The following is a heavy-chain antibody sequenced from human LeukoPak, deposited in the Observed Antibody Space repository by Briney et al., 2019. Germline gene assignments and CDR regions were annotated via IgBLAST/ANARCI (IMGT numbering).Heavy chain of an antibody. Sequence: PSETLSLTCTVSGGSISSYYWSWIRQSPGKGLEWIGHIHYSGTTKYNPSLKNRVTISQDTSKNQFSLKLSSVTAADTAVYYCARGSGWLTAAWGQGTLVTVSS. CDR2: IHYSGTT. J-gene: IGHJ5*02. CDR3: ARGSGWLTAA. V-gene: IGHV4-59*01. D-gene: IGHD2-21*02. CDR1: GGSISSYY.